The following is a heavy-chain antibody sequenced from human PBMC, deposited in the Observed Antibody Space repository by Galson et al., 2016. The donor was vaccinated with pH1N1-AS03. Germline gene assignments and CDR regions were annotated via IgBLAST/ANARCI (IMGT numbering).Heavy chain of an antibody. CDR2: VHYSGTT. V-gene: IGHV4-4*01. CDR3: ASAGYHTPGYHY. D-gene: IGHD3-16*02. Sequence: WIGEVHYSGTTSYNPSLNSRVTMSIDKSNNQFSLNLGSVTAADTAVYFCASAGYHTPGYHYWGQGALVTVSS. J-gene: IGHJ4*02.